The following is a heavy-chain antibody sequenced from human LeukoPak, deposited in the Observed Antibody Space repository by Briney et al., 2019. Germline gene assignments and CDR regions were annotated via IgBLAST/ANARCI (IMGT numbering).Heavy chain of an antibody. CDR1: GGSISSADYS. D-gene: IGHD3-22*01. CDR3: ARDSRDSSGYLGFDY. J-gene: IGHJ4*02. CDR2: IYYSGST. Sequence: SQTLSLTCAVSGGSISSADYSWSWIRQPPGKGLEWIGYIYYSGSTNYNPSLKSRVTISVDTSKNQFSLKLSSVTAADTAVYYCARDSRDSSGYLGFDYWGQGTLVTVSS. V-gene: IGHV4-30-4*07.